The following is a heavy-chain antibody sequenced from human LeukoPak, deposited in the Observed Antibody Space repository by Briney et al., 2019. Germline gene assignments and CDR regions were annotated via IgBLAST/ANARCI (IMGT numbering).Heavy chain of an antibody. CDR3: ASHGETYYYDSSGYNYFDY. CDR1: GSTFSSYS. J-gene: IGHJ4*02. Sequence: GGSLRLSCAASGSTFSSYSMNWVRQAPGKGLEWVSSISSSSSYIYYADSVKGRFTISRDNAKNSLYLQMNSLRAEDTAVYYCASHGETYYYDSSGYNYFDYWGQGTLVTVSS. CDR2: ISSSSSYI. V-gene: IGHV3-21*01. D-gene: IGHD3-22*01.